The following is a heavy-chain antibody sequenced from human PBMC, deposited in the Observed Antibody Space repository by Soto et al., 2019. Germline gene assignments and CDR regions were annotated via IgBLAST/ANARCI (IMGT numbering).Heavy chain of an antibody. CDR3: AKDDYDFWSGYPDD. Sequence: XGALRVTCAASRFTFSTYSMSWVRQAPGKGLDWVSAISVSGGSTYYADSVMGRFTISRDNSKNTLYLQINTLRAEDTAVYYCAKDDYDFWSGYPDDWGQGTLVTVSS. V-gene: IGHV3-23*01. J-gene: IGHJ4*02. D-gene: IGHD3-3*01. CDR2: ISVSGGST. CDR1: RFTFSTYS.